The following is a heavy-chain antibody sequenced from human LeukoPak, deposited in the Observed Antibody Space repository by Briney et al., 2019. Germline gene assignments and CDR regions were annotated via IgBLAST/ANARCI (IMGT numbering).Heavy chain of an antibody. V-gene: IGHV3-23*01. CDR1: GFTFSSYA. CDR2: ISGSGGST. CDR3: ARDPSYYDFWSGYYGGVPGDAFDI. J-gene: IGHJ3*02. Sequence: GGSLRLSCAASGFTFSSYAMSWVRQAPGKGLEWVSAISGSGGSTYYADSVKGRFTISRDNSKNTLYLQMNSLRAEDTAVYYCARDPSYYDFWSGYYGGVPGDAFDIWGQGTMVTVSS. D-gene: IGHD3-3*01.